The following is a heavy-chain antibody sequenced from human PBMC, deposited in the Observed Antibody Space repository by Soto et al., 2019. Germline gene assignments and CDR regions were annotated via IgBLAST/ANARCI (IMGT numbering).Heavy chain of an antibody. V-gene: IGHV1-18*04. J-gene: IGHJ6*02. D-gene: IGHD6-19*01. Sequence: APVKFSWTAPPYTSASPGLSWMRHAPGQGLEWMGWISAYNGNTNYAQKLQGRVTMTTDTSTSTAYMELRSLRSDDTAVYYCARAVGYYYGMDVWGQGTTVTLSS. CDR1: PYTSASPG. CDR3: ARAVGYYYGMDV. CDR2: ISAYNGNT.